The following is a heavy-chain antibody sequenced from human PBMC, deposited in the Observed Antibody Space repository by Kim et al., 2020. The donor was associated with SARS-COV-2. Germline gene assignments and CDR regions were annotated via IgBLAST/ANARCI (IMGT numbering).Heavy chain of an antibody. CDR1: GFTFSSYS. Sequence: GGSLRLSCAASGFTFSSYSMNWVRQAPGKGLEWVSYISSSSTIYYADSVKGRFTISRDNAKNSLYLQMNSLRDEDTAVYYCARDQGFDVRDYYYYYGMDV. D-gene: IGHD3-10*02. CDR2: ISSSSTI. V-gene: IGHV3-48*02. CDR3: ARDQGFDVRDYYYYYGMDV. J-gene: IGHJ6*01.